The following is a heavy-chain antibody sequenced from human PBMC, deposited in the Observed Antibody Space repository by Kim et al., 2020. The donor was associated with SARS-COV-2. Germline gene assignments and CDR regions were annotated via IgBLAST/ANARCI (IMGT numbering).Heavy chain of an antibody. V-gene: IGHV1-24*01. CDR1: GYTLTELS. Sequence: ASVKVSCKVSGYTLTELSMHWVRQAPGKGLEWMGGFDPEDGETIYAQKFQGRVTMTEDTSTDTAYMELSSLRSEDTAVYYCATGPGSMVRGVGLLERLDYYYYYGMDVWGQGTTVTVSS. CDR3: ATGPGSMVRGVGLLERLDYYYYYGMDV. D-gene: IGHD3-10*01. CDR2: FDPEDGET. J-gene: IGHJ6*02.